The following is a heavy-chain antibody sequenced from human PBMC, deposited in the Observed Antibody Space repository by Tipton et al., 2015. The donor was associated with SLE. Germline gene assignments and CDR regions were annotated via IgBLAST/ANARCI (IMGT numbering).Heavy chain of an antibody. CDR2: ISGSGGST. V-gene: IGHV3-23*01. Sequence: SMRLSCAASGFTFSSYGMIWKQTDKKKGKKWVSAISGSGGSTYYADSVKGRFTISRDNSKNTLYLQMSSLRAEDTAVYYCVKDRAFDIWGQGTMVTVSS. CDR3: VKDRAFDI. J-gene: IGHJ3*02. CDR1: GFTFSSYG.